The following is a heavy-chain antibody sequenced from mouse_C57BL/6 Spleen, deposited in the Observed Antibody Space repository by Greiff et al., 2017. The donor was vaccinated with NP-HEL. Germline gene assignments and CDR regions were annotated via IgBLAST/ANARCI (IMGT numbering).Heavy chain of an antibody. V-gene: IGHV1-69*01. CDR3: ARSSYYSNENYFDY. J-gene: IGHJ2*01. Sequence: QVQLQQPGAELVMPGASVKLSCKASGYTFTSYWMHWVKQRPGQGLEWIGEIDPSDSYTNYNQKFKGKSTLTVDKSSSTAYMQLSSLTSEDSAVYYCARSSYYSNENYFDYWGQGTTLTVSS. CDR1: GYTFTSYW. D-gene: IGHD2-5*01. CDR2: IDPSDSYT.